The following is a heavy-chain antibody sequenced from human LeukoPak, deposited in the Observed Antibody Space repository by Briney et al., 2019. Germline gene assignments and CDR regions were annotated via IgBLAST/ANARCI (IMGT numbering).Heavy chain of an antibody. Sequence: ASVKVSCKASGFTFTSSAMQWVRQAPGQGLEWMGIINPSGGSTSYAQKFQGRVTMTRDMSTSTVYMELSSLRSEDTAVYYCVRETSSGNAFDIWGQGTMVTVSS. D-gene: IGHD3-22*01. V-gene: IGHV1-46*01. J-gene: IGHJ3*02. CDR3: VRETSSGNAFDI. CDR2: INPSGGST. CDR1: GFTFTSSA.